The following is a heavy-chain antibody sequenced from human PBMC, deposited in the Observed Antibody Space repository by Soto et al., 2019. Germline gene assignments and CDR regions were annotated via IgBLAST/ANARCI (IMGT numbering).Heavy chain of an antibody. CDR3: ARIPCGNYYTENFFDP. D-gene: IGHD3-22*01. Sequence: ESGPTLVTPTQTLPLTCTFSGFSLTTKGMCLSWIRQPPGKALECISLIDWDDNTYYSTSLNNRLTLTRDTSKNQVVLLVRPMGPVDTATYYCARIPCGNYYTENFFDPWGQGIPVTVSS. CDR1: GFSLTTKGMC. CDR2: IDWDDNT. J-gene: IGHJ5*02. V-gene: IGHV2-70*01.